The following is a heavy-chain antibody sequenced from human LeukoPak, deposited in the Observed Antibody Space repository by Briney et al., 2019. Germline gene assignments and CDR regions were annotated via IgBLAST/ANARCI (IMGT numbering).Heavy chain of an antibody. CDR1: GGSITSSPYH. J-gene: IGHJ5*02. Sequence: PSETLSLTCTVSGGSITSSPYHWAWIRQPPGRGPEWIGTVSHTGATQYSPSLTSRVTISLDTSKNQFSLSLNSVTAADTAVYYCAREGLNMVRGVVPKEAWGWFDPWGQGTLVTVSS. V-gene: IGHV4-39*07. CDR2: VSHTGAT. D-gene: IGHD3-10*01. CDR3: AREGLNMVRGVVPKEAWGWFDP.